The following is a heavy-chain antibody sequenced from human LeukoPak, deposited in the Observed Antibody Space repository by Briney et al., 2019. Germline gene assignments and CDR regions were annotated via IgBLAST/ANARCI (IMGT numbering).Heavy chain of an antibody. V-gene: IGHV1-3*01. Sequence: ASVKVSCKASGYAFTSYAMHWARQAPGQRLEWMGWINAGNGNTKYSQKFQGRVTITRDTSASTAYMELSSLRSEDTAVYYCARKGSSVAGLDYWGQGTLVTVSS. CDR1: GYAFTSYA. CDR2: INAGNGNT. J-gene: IGHJ4*02. CDR3: ARKGSSVAGLDY. D-gene: IGHD6-19*01.